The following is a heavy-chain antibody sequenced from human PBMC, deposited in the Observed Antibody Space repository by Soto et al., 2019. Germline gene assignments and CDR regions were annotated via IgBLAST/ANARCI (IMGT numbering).Heavy chain of an antibody. D-gene: IGHD3-9*01. CDR1: GGSVSSGSYY. Sequence: KTSETLSLTCTVSGGSVSSGSYYWSWIRQPPGKGLEWIGYIYYSGSTNYNPSLKSRVTISVDTSKNQFSLKLSSVTAADTAVYYCARDRGYYDILTGYWNYFDYWGQGTLVTVS. CDR3: ARDRGYYDILTGYWNYFDY. J-gene: IGHJ4*02. CDR2: IYYSGST. V-gene: IGHV4-61*01.